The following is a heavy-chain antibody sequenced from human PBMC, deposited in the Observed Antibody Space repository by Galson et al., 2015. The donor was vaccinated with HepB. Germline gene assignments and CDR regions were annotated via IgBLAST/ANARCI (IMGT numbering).Heavy chain of an antibody. D-gene: IGHD6-13*01. CDR1: GFTFSSYG. J-gene: IGHJ3*02. V-gene: IGHV3-33*01. CDR2: IWYDGSNK. Sequence: SLRLSCAASGFTFSSYGMHWVRQAPGKGLEWVAVIWYDGSNKYYADSVKGRFTISRDNSKNTLYLQMNSLRAEDTAVYYCARNAAAGTSDAFDIWGQGTMVTVSS. CDR3: ARNAAAGTSDAFDI.